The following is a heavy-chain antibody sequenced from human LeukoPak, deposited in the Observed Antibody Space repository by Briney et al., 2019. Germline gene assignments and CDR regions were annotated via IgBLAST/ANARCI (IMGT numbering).Heavy chain of an antibody. D-gene: IGHD2-2*01. Sequence: ASVKVSCKASGYSFTNYAMNWVRQAPGQGLEWMGWISAYNGNTNYAQKLQGRVTMTTDTSTSTAYMELRSLRSDDTAVYYCARDRGSTMGFDPWGQGTLVTVSS. V-gene: IGHV1-18*01. CDR1: GYSFTNYA. CDR3: ARDRGSTMGFDP. CDR2: ISAYNGNT. J-gene: IGHJ5*02.